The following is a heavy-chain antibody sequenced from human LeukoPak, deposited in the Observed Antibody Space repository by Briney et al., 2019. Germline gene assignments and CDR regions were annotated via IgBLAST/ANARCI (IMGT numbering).Heavy chain of an antibody. J-gene: IGHJ4*02. CDR2: ITGNGGTT. V-gene: IGHV3-64*01. CDR1: GFTFSRYS. D-gene: IGHD2-15*01. CDR3: ARIYSESGGHYYDY. Sequence: PGGSLRLSCAASGFTFSRYSMHSVRQAPGKGLEYVSAITGNGGTTYYANSVKGRFTISRDNSKNTLYLQMGSLRGEDVAVYYCARIYSESGGHYYDYWRQGTQVTVTS.